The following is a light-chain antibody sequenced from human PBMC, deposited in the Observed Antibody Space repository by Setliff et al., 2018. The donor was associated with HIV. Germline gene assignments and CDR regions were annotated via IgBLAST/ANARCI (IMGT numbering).Light chain of an antibody. V-gene: IGLV2-14*01. CDR1: SSDVGGYNY. J-gene: IGLJ1*01. CDR3: SSYAGSNKV. CDR2: DVS. Sequence: QSALTQPASVSGSPGQSITISCTGTSSDVGGYNYVSWYQQHPGKAPKLMISDVSKRPSGVSSRFSGSKSGNTASLTVSGLQAEDEADYYCSSYAGSNKVFGTGTKVTVL.